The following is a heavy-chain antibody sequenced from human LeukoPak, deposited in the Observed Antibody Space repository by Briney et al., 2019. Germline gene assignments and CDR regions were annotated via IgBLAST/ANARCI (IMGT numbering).Heavy chain of an antibody. V-gene: IGHV4-34*01. D-gene: IGHD3-22*01. Sequence: ASETLSLTCAVYGGSFSGYYWSWIRQPPGKGLEWIGEVNHSGSTNYNPSLKSRVTISVDTSKNQFSLKLSSVTAADTAVYYCARESSGYYYKSWGQGTLVTVSS. J-gene: IGHJ5*02. CDR1: GGSFSGYY. CDR3: ARESSGYYYKS. CDR2: VNHSGST.